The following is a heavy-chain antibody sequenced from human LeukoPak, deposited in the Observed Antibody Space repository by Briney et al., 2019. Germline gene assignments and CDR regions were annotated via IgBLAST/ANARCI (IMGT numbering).Heavy chain of an antibody. J-gene: IGHJ4*02. V-gene: IGHV1-3*01. Sequence: ASVKVSCKASGYTFTSYAMHWVRQAPGQRLEWMGWINAGNGNTKYSQKFQGRVTITRDTSASTAYMELSCLRSEDTAVYYCARALRYNWNDVFGYWGQGTLVTVSS. CDR2: INAGNGNT. CDR1: GYTFTSYA. CDR3: ARALRYNWNDVFGY. D-gene: IGHD1-1*01.